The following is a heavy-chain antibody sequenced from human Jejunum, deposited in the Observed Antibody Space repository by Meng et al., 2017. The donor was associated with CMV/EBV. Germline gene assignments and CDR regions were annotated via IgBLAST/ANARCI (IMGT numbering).Heavy chain of an antibody. CDR3: ATGVADFEY. CDR2: MNPNRGTT. J-gene: IGHJ4*02. V-gene: IGHV1-8*01. CDR1: GYTFTSYD. D-gene: IGHD6-19*01. Sequence: QGQRVESGAEVKKPGASVKVSCKASGYTFTSYDINWVRQGTGQGLEWMGWMNPNRGTTGYAQKFQGRVTMTRNISKSTAYMDLSSLRSEDTAVYYCATGVADFEYWGQGTLVT.